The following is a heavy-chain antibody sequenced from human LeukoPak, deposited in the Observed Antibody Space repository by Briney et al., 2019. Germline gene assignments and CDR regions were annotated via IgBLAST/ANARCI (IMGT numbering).Heavy chain of an antibody. Sequence: GRSLRLSCAASGFTFSSYAMHWVRQAPGKGLEWVAVISYDGSNKYYADSVKGRFTISRDNSKNTLYLQMNSLRAEDTAVYYCARDSSTTVTGAFDIWGQGTMVTVSS. CDR3: ARDSSTTVTGAFDI. J-gene: IGHJ3*02. D-gene: IGHD4-17*01. V-gene: IGHV3-30-3*01. CDR2: ISYDGSNK. CDR1: GFTFSSYA.